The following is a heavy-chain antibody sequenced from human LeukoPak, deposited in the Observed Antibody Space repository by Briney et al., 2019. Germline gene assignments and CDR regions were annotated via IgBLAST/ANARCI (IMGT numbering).Heavy chain of an antibody. CDR1: GFTFRNYV. CDR2: TSSDLNVK. Sequence: LSGGSLRLSCAASGFTFRNYVIHWVRQAPGKGLEWVAVTSSDLNVKLYADSVKGRFTISRDNSRSTLHLQMNSLRPEDTAIYYCAREGYYGSGSPPSLYFDYWGQGTLVTVSS. J-gene: IGHJ4*02. D-gene: IGHD3-10*01. CDR3: AREGYYGSGSPPSLYFDY. V-gene: IGHV3-30-3*01.